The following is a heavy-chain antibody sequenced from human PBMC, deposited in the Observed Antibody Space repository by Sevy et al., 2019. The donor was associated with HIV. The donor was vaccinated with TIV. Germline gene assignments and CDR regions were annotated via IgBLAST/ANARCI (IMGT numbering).Heavy chain of an antibody. V-gene: IGHV4-39*01. CDR2: VYYSGST. J-gene: IGHJ6*03. CDR1: GGSISSANYY. Sequence: SETLSLTCTVSGGSISSANYYWGWIRQPPGKGLGWIGSVYYSGSTFYNPSLKSRVTISVDTSKNQLSLRLSSVTAADTAVYYCARHPLNYYGSDSSYLINYYYYYMDVWGKGTTVTVSS. CDR3: ARHPLNYYGSDSSYLINYYYYYMDV. D-gene: IGHD3-10*01.